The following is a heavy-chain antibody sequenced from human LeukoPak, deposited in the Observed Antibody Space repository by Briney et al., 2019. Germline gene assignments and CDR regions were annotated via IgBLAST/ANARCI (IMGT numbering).Heavy chain of an antibody. Sequence: KASETLSLTCAVYGGSFSGYYWGWIRQPPGKGLEWIGEINHSGSTNYNPSLKSRVTISVDTSKNQFSLKLSSVTAADTAVYYCARDSIAAAALYYWGQGTLVTVSS. D-gene: IGHD6-13*01. CDR3: ARDSIAAAALYY. J-gene: IGHJ4*02. CDR2: INHSGST. V-gene: IGHV4-34*01. CDR1: GGSFSGYY.